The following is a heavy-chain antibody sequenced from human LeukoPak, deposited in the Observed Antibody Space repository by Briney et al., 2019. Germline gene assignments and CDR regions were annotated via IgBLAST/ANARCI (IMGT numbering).Heavy chain of an antibody. CDR1: SESLSGYY. V-gene: IGHV4-34*01. CDR2: INHSGST. CDR3: ARIGYNYGFSFDY. J-gene: IGHJ4*02. Sequence: PSETLSLTCAVYSESLSGYYWSWIRQTPGKGLEWIGEINHSGSTNYNPSLKSRVTISVGTSKNQFSLKLSSVTAADTAVYYCARIGYNYGFSFDYWGQGTLVTVSS. D-gene: IGHD5-18*01.